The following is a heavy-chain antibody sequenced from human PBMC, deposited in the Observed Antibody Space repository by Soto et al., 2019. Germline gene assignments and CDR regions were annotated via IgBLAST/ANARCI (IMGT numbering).Heavy chain of an antibody. V-gene: IGHV1-18*01. J-gene: IGHJ6*02. CDR1: GYTFTSYG. CDR3: ARDRSTSDV. Sequence: QVQLVQSGAEVKKPGASVKVSCKASGYTFTSYGISWVRQAPGQGLEWMGWISVHNGNTNYAQKLQGRVTMTTDTSTSSVYMKLSSLRSDDTAVYYCARDRSTSDVWGQGTTVTVSS. D-gene: IGHD2-2*01. CDR2: ISVHNGNT.